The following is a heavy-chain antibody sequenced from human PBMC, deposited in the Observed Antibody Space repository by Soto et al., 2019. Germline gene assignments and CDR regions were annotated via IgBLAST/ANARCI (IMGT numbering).Heavy chain of an antibody. Sequence: QVQLVESGGGVVQPGRSLRLSCAASGFTFSSYAMYWVRQAPGKGLEWVAVISYDGSNKYYADSVKGRFTISRDNSKNTLYLQMNSLRAEDTAVYYCARDKYLFDYWGQGTLVTVSS. J-gene: IGHJ4*02. V-gene: IGHV3-30-3*01. CDR1: GFTFSSYA. D-gene: IGHD2-2*01. CDR2: ISYDGSNK. CDR3: ARDKYLFDY.